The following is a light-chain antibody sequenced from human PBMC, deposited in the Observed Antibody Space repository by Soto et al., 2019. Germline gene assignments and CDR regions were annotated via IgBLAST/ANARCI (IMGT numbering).Light chain of an antibody. CDR3: SSYAGSNNFVV. CDR1: SSDVGGYNY. V-gene: IGLV2-8*01. J-gene: IGLJ2*01. CDR2: EVS. Sequence: QSVLTQYPSASGSPGQSVTISCTGTSSDVGGYNYVSWYQQHPGKAPKLMIYEVSTRPSGVPDRFSGSKSGNTASLTVSGLQAEDEADYYCSSYAGSNNFVVFGGGTKVTVL.